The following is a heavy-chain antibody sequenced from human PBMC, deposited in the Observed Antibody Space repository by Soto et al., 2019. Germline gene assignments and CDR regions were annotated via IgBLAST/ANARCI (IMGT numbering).Heavy chain of an antibody. CDR3: SRGRRYCSGGSCAYYFDY. CDR1: GYTFTSYD. D-gene: IGHD2-15*01. V-gene: IGHV1-8*01. CDR2: MNPNSGNT. Sequence: QVQLVQSGAEVKKPGASVKVSCKASGYTFTSYDINWVRQATGQGLEWMGWMNPNSGNTGYAQKFQGRVTMTRNTSISTPYMELSSLRSEDTAVYYCSRGRRYCSGGSCAYYFDYWGQGTLVTVSS. J-gene: IGHJ4*02.